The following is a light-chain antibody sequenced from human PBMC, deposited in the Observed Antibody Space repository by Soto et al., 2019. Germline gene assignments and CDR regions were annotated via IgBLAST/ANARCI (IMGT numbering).Light chain of an antibody. CDR3: QQYNDLAR. Sequence: MQMTQYPSSLSASVGDRVTITCQASHDISYYLNWYQQRPGKAPKLLIYDASNLETGVQSRFSGGGSGTDFTLTISSLQPEDIATYYCQQYNDLARFGLGTKVAIK. V-gene: IGKV1-33*01. J-gene: IGKJ3*01. CDR1: HDISYY. CDR2: DAS.